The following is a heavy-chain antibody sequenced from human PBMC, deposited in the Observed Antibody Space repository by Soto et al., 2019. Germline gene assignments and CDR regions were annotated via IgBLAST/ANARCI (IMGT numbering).Heavy chain of an antibody. CDR1: GGSISSGGYY. Sequence: QVQLQESGPGLVKPSQTLSLTCTVSGGSISSGGYYWSWIRQHTGKGLEWIGYIYYSGSTYYNPSLKSRVNISVDTVKNQFSLKLSSVTAADTAVYYCARVCGGDCRHGMDFWGQGTTVTVSS. CDR3: ARVCGGDCRHGMDF. D-gene: IGHD2-21*02. J-gene: IGHJ6*02. V-gene: IGHV4-31*03. CDR2: IYYSGST.